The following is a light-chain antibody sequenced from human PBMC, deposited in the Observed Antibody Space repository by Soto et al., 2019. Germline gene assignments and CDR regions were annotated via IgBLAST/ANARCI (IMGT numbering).Light chain of an antibody. J-gene: IGKJ2*01. CDR1: QTISNN. CDR3: LQYNSWPMYT. V-gene: IGKV3-15*01. CDR2: GAS. Sequence: EILMTQSPATLSVSPGEEATLSCRASQTISNNLAGFQQRPGQAPRLLIPGASIRATGVPARFSGSVSGTEFNFAITSLQSEDVAVYYCLQYNSWPMYTFGQGTKLDIK.